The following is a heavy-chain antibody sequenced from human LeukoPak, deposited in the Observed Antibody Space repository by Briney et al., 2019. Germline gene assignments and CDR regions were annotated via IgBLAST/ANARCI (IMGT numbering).Heavy chain of an antibody. V-gene: IGHV3-48*03. CDR1: GFTCNDFE. D-gene: IGHD3-22*01. CDR3: ARGGSSGFYYNAFDL. J-gene: IGHJ3*01. Sequence: GGTLRLSCAVSGFTCNDFEMNWVRQAPGKGLEWISYINIGETSILYADSVKGRFTISRDVARNSLYLQMNSLRAEDTAVYYCARGGSSGFYYNAFDLWGQGTVVTVCS. CDR2: INIGETSI.